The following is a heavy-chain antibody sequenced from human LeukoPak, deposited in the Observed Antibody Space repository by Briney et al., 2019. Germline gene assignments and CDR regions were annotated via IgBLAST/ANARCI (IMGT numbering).Heavy chain of an antibody. D-gene: IGHD6-6*01. V-gene: IGHV3-43*01. CDR2: ISWDGGST. CDR3: AKGDRIVARDAFDI. J-gene: IGHJ3*02. Sequence: GGSLRLSCAASGFTFDDYTMHWVSQAPGKGLEWVSLISWDGGSTHYADSVKGRFTISRDDSKNSLYLQMNSLRTEDTALYYCAKGDRIVARDAFDIWGQGTMVTVSS. CDR1: GFTFDDYT.